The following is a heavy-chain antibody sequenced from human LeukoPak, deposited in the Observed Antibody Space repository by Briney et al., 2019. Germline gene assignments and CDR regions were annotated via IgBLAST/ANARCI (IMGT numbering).Heavy chain of an antibody. J-gene: IGHJ4*02. CDR3: AKVGYCSSTSCYREIGY. V-gene: IGHV3-53*01. Sequence: GGSLRLSCAASGFTVSSNYMSWVRQAPGKGLEWVSVIYSGGSTYYADSVKGRFTISRDNSKNTLYLQMNSLRAEDTAVYYCAKVGYCSSTSCYREIGYWGQGTLVTVSS. CDR1: GFTVSSNY. CDR2: IYSGGST. D-gene: IGHD2-2*02.